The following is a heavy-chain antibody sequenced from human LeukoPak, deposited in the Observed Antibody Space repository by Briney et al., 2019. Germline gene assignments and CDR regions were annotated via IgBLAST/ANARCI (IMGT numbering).Heavy chain of an antibody. CDR2: IDHSGGT. D-gene: IGHD5-18*01. J-gene: IGHJ4*02. CDR1: GASFSDYY. V-gene: IGHV4-34*01. Sequence: PSETLSLTCAVYGASFSDYYWSWIRQPPGKGLEWIGEIDHSGGTKCNPSLKSRVTISVDTSKNQFSLKLSSVTAADTAVYYCARGGYSYVVDYWGQGTLVTVSS. CDR3: ARGGYSYVVDY.